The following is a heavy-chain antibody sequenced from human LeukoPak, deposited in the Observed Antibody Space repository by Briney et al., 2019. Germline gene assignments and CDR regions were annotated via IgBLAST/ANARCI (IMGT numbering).Heavy chain of an antibody. Sequence: SETLSLTCTVSGGSISSYYWSWIRQPAGKGLEWIGRIYTSGSTNCNPSLKSRVTMSVDTSKNQFSLKLSSVTAADTAVYYCARDRGCSGGSCYPSYYYYYYYMDVWGKGTTVTVSS. CDR1: GGSISSYY. CDR3: ARDRGCSGGSCYPSYYYYYYYMDV. J-gene: IGHJ6*03. V-gene: IGHV4-4*07. D-gene: IGHD2-15*01. CDR2: IYTSGST.